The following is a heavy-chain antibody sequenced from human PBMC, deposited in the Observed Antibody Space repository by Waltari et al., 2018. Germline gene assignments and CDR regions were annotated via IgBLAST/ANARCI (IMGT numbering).Heavy chain of an antibody. J-gene: IGHJ4*02. Sequence: QVQLQESGPGLVKPSETLSLTCAVSGYSISSGYYWGWLRQPPGKGLEWVGSIYHSGSTYYNPSLKSRVTISVDTSKNQFSLKLSSVTAADTAVYYCARDTSLGGAAAGISFGPPFDYWGQGTLVTVSS. CDR1: GYSISSGYY. CDR2: IYHSGST. V-gene: IGHV4-38-2*02. D-gene: IGHD6-13*01. CDR3: ARDTSLGGAAAGISFGPPFDY.